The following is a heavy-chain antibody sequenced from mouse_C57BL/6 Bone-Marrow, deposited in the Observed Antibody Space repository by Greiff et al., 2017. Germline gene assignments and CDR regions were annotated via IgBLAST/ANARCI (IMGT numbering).Heavy chain of an antibody. D-gene: IGHD2-4*01. CDR1: GFTFSDYG. J-gene: IGHJ3*01. CDR3: AKNDYDKMAWFAY. CDR2: ISSGSSTI. V-gene: IGHV5-17*01. Sequence: DVMLVESGGGLVKPGGSLKLSCAASGFTFSDYGMHWVRQAPEKGLEWVAYISSGSSTIYYADTVKGRFTISRDKAKNTLFLQMTSLRSEDTAMYYCAKNDYDKMAWFAYWGQGTLVTVSA.